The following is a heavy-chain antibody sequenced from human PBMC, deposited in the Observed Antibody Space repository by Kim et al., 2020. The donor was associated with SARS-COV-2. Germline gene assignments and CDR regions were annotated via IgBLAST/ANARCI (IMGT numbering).Heavy chain of an antibody. Sequence: SRVTISVDTSKNQFSLKLSSVTAADTAVYYCARVAGSAVRGVIIIDAFDIWGQGTMVTVSS. D-gene: IGHD3-10*01. J-gene: IGHJ3*02. CDR3: ARVAGSAVRGVIIIDAFDI. V-gene: IGHV4-31*02.